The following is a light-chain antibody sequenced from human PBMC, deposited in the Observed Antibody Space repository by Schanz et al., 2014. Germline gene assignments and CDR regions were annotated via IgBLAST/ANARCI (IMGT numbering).Light chain of an antibody. CDR2: GAS. CDR3: QQYNHWPQT. J-gene: IGKJ1*01. CDR1: RSISGN. V-gene: IGKV3-15*01. Sequence: EIVVTQSPATLALSPGERASLSCRASRSISGNLAWYQQKPGQAPRLLIFGASTRATGIPPRFSGSMSGTEFILTIDSLQSEDCAVYFCQQYNHWPQTFGQGTKVEIK.